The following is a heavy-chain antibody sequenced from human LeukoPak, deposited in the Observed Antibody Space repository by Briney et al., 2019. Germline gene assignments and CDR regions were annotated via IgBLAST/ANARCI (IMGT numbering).Heavy chain of an antibody. V-gene: IGHV4-4*07. D-gene: IGHD3-22*01. J-gene: IGHJ4*02. CDR1: GGSISSYY. CDR3: ARDYRMTMMVD. Sequence: SETLSLTCTVSGGSISSYYWSWIRQPAGQGLEWIGRIHTSWSTNYNPSLKSRVTMSGDTSKNQFSLKVTSVTAADTAVYYCARDYRMTMMVDWGQGTLVSVSS. CDR2: IHTSWST.